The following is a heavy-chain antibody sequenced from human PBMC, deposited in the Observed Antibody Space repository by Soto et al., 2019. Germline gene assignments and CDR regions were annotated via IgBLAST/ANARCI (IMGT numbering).Heavy chain of an antibody. CDR3: ARASRQISSTSHFDY. J-gene: IGHJ4*02. D-gene: IGHD2-2*01. CDR2: INAGNGNT. CDR1: GYTFTSYA. V-gene: IGHV1-3*01. Sequence: ASVNVSCKASGYTFTSYAMHWVRQAPGQRLEWMGWINAGNGNTKYSQKFQGRVTITRDTSASTAYMELSSLRSEDTAVYYCARASRQISSTSHFDYWGQGTLVTVSS.